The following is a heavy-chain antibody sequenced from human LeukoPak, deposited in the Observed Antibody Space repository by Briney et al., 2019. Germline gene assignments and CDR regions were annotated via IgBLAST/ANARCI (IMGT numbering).Heavy chain of an antibody. CDR1: GYTFTSYG. D-gene: IGHD2-15*01. J-gene: IGHJ4*02. CDR3: ARADIVVVVAADYYFDY. CDR2: ISAYNGNT. V-gene: IGHV1-18*01. Sequence: EASVKVSCKASGYTFTSYGISWVRQAPGQGLEWMGWISAYNGNTNCAQKLQGRVTMTTDTSTSTAYMELRSLRSDDTAVYYCARADIVVVVAADYYFDYWGQGTLVTVSS.